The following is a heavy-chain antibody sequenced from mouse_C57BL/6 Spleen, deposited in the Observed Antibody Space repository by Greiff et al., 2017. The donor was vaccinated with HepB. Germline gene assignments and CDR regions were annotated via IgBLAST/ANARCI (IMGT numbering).Heavy chain of an antibody. V-gene: IGHV1-82*01. J-gene: IGHJ2*01. Sequence: VQLQQSGPELVKPGASVKISCKASGYAFSSSWMNWVKQRPGKGLEWIGRIYPGDGDTNYNGKFKGKATLTADKSSSTAYMQLSSLTSEDSAVYFCARWAGKGVYYFDYWGQGTTLTVSS. CDR1: GYAFSSSW. CDR3: ARWAGKGVYYFDY. D-gene: IGHD3-3*01. CDR2: IYPGDGDT.